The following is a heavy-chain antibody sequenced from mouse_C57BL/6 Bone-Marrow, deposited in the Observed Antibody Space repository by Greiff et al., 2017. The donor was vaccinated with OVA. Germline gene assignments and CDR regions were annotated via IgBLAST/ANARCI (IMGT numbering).Heavy chain of an antibody. CDR1: GFNIKDYY. Sequence: EVQLQQSGAELVKPGASVKLSCTASGFNIKDYYMHWVKQRTEQGLEWIGRIDPEDGETKYAPTFQGKATITADPSSNTAYLQLSSLTSEDTAVYYCARTYDGYYDWYFDVWGTGTTVTVSS. D-gene: IGHD2-3*01. CDR3: ARTYDGYYDWYFDV. CDR2: IDPEDGET. V-gene: IGHV14-2*01. J-gene: IGHJ1*03.